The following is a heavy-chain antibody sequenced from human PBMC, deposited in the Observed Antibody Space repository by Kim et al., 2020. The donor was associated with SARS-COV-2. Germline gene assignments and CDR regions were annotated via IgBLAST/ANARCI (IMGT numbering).Heavy chain of an antibody. CDR3: ARRVGASGLGWFDP. J-gene: IGHJ5*02. V-gene: IGHV5-51*01. Sequence: PSFQGQVTISADKSISTAYLQWSSLKASDTAMYYCARRVGASGLGWFDPWGQGTLVTVSS. D-gene: IGHD1-26*01.